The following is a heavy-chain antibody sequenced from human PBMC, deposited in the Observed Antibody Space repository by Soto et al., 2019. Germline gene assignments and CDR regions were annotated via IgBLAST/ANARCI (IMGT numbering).Heavy chain of an antibody. CDR1: GLTFSSFA. V-gene: IGHV3-30-3*01. J-gene: IGHJ4*02. CDR2: LSYDGNTD. D-gene: IGHD3-10*01. CDR3: ARDSDPRLGREILRDDFDH. Sequence: QVQLVESGGGVVQPGRSLRLSCAASGLTFSSFAMHWARQAPGKGLEWVAVLSYDGNTDYYADSVKGRFTVSRDNSKDTLYLQMNSLRTEDTAVYYCARDSDPRLGREILRDDFDHWGQGTLVTVSS.